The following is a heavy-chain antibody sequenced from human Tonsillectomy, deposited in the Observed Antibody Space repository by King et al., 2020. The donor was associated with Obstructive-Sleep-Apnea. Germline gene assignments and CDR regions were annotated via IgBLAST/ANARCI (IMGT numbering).Heavy chain of an antibody. CDR1: GYSISSGYY. V-gene: IGHV4-38-2*02. D-gene: IGHD2-15*01. CDR2: IYHSGST. Sequence: QLQESGPGLVKPSETLSLTCTVSGYSISSGYYWGWIRQPPGEGLEWIGSIYHSGSTYYNPSLKSRVTISVDTSKNQFSLNLSSVTAADTAVYYCARDEYCRGVRCLLRNWFDPWGQGTLVTVSS. CDR3: ARDEYCRGVRCLLRNWFDP. J-gene: IGHJ5*02.